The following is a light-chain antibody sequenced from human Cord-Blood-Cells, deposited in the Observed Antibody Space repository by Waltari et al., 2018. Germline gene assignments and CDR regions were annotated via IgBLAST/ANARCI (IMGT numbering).Light chain of an antibody. CDR2: AAS. V-gene: IGKV1-39*01. CDR3: QQSYSTPPKLT. Sequence: DIQMTQSPSSLSASVGDRVTITCRASQSISSYLNWYQQKPGKAPKLLIYAASSLQSGVPSRFSCSGSGTDFTLTISSLQPEDDATYYCQQSYSTPPKLTFGGGTKVEIK. CDR1: QSISSY. J-gene: IGKJ4*01.